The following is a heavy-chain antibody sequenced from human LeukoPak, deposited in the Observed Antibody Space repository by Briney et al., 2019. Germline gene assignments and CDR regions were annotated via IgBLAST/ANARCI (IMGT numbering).Heavy chain of an antibody. D-gene: IGHD6-19*01. V-gene: IGHV1-8*03. CDR3: AREGSAVAGIGFDY. CDR1: GYTFTSYD. J-gene: IGHJ4*02. CDR2: MNPNSGNT. Sequence: GASVKVSCXASGYTFTSYDINWVRQATGQGLEWMGWMNPNSGNTGCAQKFQGRVTITRNTSISTAYMELSSLRSEDTAVYHCAREGSAVAGIGFDYWGQGTLVTVSS.